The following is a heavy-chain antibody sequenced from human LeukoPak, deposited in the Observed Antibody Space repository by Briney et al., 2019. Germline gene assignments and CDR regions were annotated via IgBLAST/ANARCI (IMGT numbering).Heavy chain of an antibody. CDR3: ASLMAEIDY. CDR1: GYTFTGYY. CDR2: INPNSGGT. D-gene: IGHD5-24*01. V-gene: IGHV1-2*02. Sequence: ASVKVSCKASGYTFTGYYMHWVRQAPGQGLEWMGWINPNSGGTNYAQKFQGRVTMTRDMSTSTVYMELSSLRSEDTAVYYCASLMAEIDYWGQGTLVTVSS. J-gene: IGHJ4*02.